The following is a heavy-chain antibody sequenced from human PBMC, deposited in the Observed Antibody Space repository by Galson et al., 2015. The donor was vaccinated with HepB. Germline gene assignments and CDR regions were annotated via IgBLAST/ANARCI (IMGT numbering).Heavy chain of an antibody. D-gene: IGHD4/OR15-4a*01. V-gene: IGHV3-48*04. J-gene: IGHJ3*02. CDR1: GLTFSSYT. CDR2: ISTNGATI. CDR3: AATKFGSGAYWTFGI. Sequence: SLRLSCAASGLTFSSYTMNWVRRTPGKGLQWVSYISTNGATIHYADSVKGRFTIARDNAKNAMWLQMNSLRAEDPAVYYCAATKFGSGAYWTFGIWGQGTLVTVSS.